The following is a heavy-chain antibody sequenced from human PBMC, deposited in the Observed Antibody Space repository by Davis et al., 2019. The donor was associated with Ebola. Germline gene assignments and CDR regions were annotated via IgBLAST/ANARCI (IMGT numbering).Heavy chain of an antibody. CDR3: ARDPMVRGVIDYYGMDV. Sequence: ASVKVSCKTSGYTFTGYYMHWVRQAPGQGLEWMGWINPNSGGTNYAQKFQGWVTMTRDTSISTAYMELSRLRSDDTAVYYCARDPMVRGVIDYYGMDVWGQGTTVTVSS. D-gene: IGHD3-10*01. CDR1: GYTFTGYY. CDR2: INPNSGGT. J-gene: IGHJ6*02. V-gene: IGHV1-2*04.